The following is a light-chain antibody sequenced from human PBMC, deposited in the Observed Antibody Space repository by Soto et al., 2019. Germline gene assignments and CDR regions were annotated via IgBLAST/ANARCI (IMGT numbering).Light chain of an antibody. CDR1: QSVFYTSTNMNY. V-gene: IGKV4-1*01. Sequence: DIVLTQSPDSLAVSLGERATINCKSSQSVFYTSTNMNYLSWYQQRPGQPPQLLIYWASTRESGVPDRLSGSGSGSDFTLTISSLRPEDVAVYYCQQYYRAPWTFGQGTKVEIK. CDR2: WAS. CDR3: QQYYRAPWT. J-gene: IGKJ1*01.